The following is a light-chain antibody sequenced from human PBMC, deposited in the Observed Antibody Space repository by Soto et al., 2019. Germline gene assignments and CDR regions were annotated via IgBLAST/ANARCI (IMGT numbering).Light chain of an antibody. Sequence: DIQMTQSPSSLSASVGDRVTITCRASQSISRYLNWYQQKPGKAPKLLIYAASSLQSWVPSRFSGSGSGTDFTLTISSLQPEDFGNYYCQQSYSTPQPTFGGGTKVEIK. V-gene: IGKV1-39*01. CDR2: AAS. J-gene: IGKJ4*01. CDR1: QSISRY. CDR3: QQSYSTPQPT.